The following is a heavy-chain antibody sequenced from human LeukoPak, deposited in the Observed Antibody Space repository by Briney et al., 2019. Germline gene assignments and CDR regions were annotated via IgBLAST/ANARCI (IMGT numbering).Heavy chain of an antibody. CDR2: IYHSGST. CDR3: ARHRLVVPAAGYWYFDL. D-gene: IGHD2-2*01. CDR1: GGSISSGGYY. V-gene: IGHV4-30-2*01. J-gene: IGHJ2*01. Sequence: PSQTLSLTCTVSGGSISSGGYYWSWIRQPPGKGLEWIGYIYHSGSTNYNPSLKSRVTISVDTSKNQFSLKLSSVTAADTAVYYCARHRLVVPAAGYWYFDLWGRGTLVTVSS.